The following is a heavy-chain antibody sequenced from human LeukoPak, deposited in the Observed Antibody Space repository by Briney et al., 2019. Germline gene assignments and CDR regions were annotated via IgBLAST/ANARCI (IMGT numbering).Heavy chain of an antibody. Sequence: GGSLRLSCAASGFTFSSYAMSWVRQAPGKGLEWVSAISGSGGSTYYADSVKGRFTISRDNSKNTLYLQMNSLRAEDTAVYYCAKDLKKEWELPSFDYWGQGTLVTVSS. CDR1: GFTFSSYA. D-gene: IGHD1-26*01. CDR2: ISGSGGST. V-gene: IGHV3-23*01. J-gene: IGHJ4*02. CDR3: AKDLKKEWELPSFDY.